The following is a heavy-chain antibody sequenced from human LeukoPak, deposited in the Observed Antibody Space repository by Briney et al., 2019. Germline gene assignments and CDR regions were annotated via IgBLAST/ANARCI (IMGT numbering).Heavy chain of an antibody. J-gene: IGHJ5*02. CDR1: GGSITSGNNY. D-gene: IGHD6-19*01. CDR3: VKAPTVAGSYGWFDP. Sequence: KPSETLSLTCTVSGGSITSGNNYWNWIRQSPGKGLERIGFIYSGGRTNYNPFLRSRVVISADTSKNQISLRVDSMTAADTAVYYCVKAPTVAGSYGWFDPWGQGTLVTVSS. CDR2: IYSGGRT. V-gene: IGHV4-30-4*08.